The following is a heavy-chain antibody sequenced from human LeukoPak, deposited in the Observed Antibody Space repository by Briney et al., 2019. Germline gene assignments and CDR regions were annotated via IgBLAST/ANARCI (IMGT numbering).Heavy chain of an antibody. V-gene: IGHV4-59*01. CDR3: ARVRRVLITTNDACDI. J-gene: IGHJ3*02. Sequence: SETLSLTCSVSGGSISTYYWSWIRQPPGKGLEWIGYPHYSGSTKYNPSLKSRVTISVDTSKNQFSLKLSSVTAADTAVYYCARVRRVLITTNDACDIWGQGTMVTVSS. CDR1: GGSISTYY. CDR2: PHYSGST. D-gene: IGHD3-22*01.